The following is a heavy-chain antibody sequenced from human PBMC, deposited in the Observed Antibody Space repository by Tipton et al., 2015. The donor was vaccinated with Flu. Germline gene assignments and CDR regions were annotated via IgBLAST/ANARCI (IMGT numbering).Heavy chain of an antibody. Sequence: TLSLTCTVSGGSISTSGYYWGWIRQPPGKGLEWIGSIRYGGSSYYTPSLKSRVTISLDMSKDQFSLKLASVTAADTAVYYCARDDSGFNDYWGPGTLVTVSS. CDR3: ARDDSGFNDY. CDR2: IRYGGSS. D-gene: IGHD3-22*01. CDR1: GGSISTSGYY. J-gene: IGHJ4*02. V-gene: IGHV4-39*07.